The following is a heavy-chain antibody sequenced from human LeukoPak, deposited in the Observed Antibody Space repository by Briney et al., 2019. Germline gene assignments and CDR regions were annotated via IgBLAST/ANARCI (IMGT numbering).Heavy chain of an antibody. Sequence: GRSLRLSCAASGFTFSSYSMHWVRQAPGKGLEWVAVIWYDGSNKYYADSVKGRFTISRDNSKNTLYLQMNSLRAEDTAVYYCARDYCSSTSCYLGYYYYGMDVWGQGTTVTVSS. CDR2: IWYDGSNK. J-gene: IGHJ6*02. CDR1: GFTFSSYS. D-gene: IGHD2-2*01. CDR3: ARDYCSSTSCYLGYYYYGMDV. V-gene: IGHV3-33*01.